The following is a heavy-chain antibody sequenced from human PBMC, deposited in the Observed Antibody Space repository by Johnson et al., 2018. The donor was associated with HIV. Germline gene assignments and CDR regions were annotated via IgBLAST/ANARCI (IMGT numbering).Heavy chain of an antibody. V-gene: IGHV3-11*01. J-gene: IGHJ3*02. Sequence: VQLVESGGGLVQPGGSLRLSCAASGFTLSDYYMSWIRQAPGKGLEWLSYISSSGSLTYYADSVEGRFTISRDSAKNSLYLQMNSLRAEDTAVYYCARGPTRFAAFDIWGQGTVVTVSS. CDR2: ISSSGSLT. CDR1: GFTLSDYY. CDR3: ARGPTRFAAFDI. D-gene: IGHD3-10*01.